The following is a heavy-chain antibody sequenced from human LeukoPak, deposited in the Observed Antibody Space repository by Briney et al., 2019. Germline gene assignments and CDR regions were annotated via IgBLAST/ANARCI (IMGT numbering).Heavy chain of an antibody. D-gene: IGHD3-22*01. CDR3: AKAYDTSGYSPFDN. CDR2: ISGSGGST. V-gene: IGHV3-23*01. Sequence: GGSLRLSCAASGFTFSSYAMSWVRQAPGKGLERVSGISGSGGSTHYADSVKGRFTISRDKSKNTLYLQMNSLRAEDTAVYYCAKAYDTSGYSPFDNWGQGTLVTVSS. J-gene: IGHJ4*02. CDR1: GFTFSSYA.